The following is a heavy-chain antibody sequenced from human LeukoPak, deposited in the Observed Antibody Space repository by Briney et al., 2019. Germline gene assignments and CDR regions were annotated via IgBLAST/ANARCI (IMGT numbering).Heavy chain of an antibody. CDR2: IIPILGIA. J-gene: IGHJ4*02. Sequence: SVKVSCKASGGTFSSYAISWVRQAPGQGLEWMGRIIPILGIANYAQRFQGRVTITADKSTSTAYVELSSLRSEDTAVYYCARWGNYYDSSGYYPDYWGQGTLVTVSS. CDR3: ARWGNYYDSSGYYPDY. CDR1: GGTFSSYA. D-gene: IGHD3-22*01. V-gene: IGHV1-69*04.